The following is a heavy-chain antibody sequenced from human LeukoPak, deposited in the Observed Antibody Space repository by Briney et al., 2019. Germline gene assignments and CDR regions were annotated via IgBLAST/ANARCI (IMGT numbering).Heavy chain of an antibody. V-gene: IGHV3-74*01. CDR3: AREYYDFWSGYYWGRNYFDY. Sequence: GGSLRLSCAASGFTFSSYWMHWVRQAPGKGLVWVSRINTDGSSTSYADSVKGRFTISRDNAKNTLYLQMNSLRAEDTAVYYCAREYYDFWSGYYWGRNYFDYWGQGTLVTVSS. CDR2: INTDGSST. D-gene: IGHD3-3*01. CDR1: GFTFSSYW. J-gene: IGHJ4*02.